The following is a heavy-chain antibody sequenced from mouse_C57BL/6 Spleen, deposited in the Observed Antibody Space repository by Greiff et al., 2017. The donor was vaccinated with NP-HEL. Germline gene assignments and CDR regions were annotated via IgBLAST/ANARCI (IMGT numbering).Heavy chain of an antibody. CDR3: ARRGDYSTLYAMDY. CDR1: GYTFTSYW. Sequence: QVQLQQSGAELVKPGASVKMSCKASGYTFTSYWITWVKQRPGQGLEWIGDIYPGSGSTNYNEKFKSKATLTVDTSSSTAYMQLSSLTSEDSAVYYCARRGDYSTLYAMDYWGQGTSVTVSS. CDR2: IYPGSGST. D-gene: IGHD2-5*01. J-gene: IGHJ4*01. V-gene: IGHV1-55*01.